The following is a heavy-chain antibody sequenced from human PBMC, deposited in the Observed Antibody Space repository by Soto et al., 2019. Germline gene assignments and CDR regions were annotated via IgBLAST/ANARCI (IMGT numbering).Heavy chain of an antibody. J-gene: IGHJ4*02. V-gene: IGHV1-8*01. CDR2: MNPNSGNT. CDR1: GYTFTSYD. Sequence: ASVKVSCKASGYTFTSYDINWVRQATGQGLEWMGWMNPNSGNTGYAQKFQGRVTMTRNTSISTAYMELSSLRFEDTAVYYCARTYCSGGSCHYYFDYWGQGTLVTVSS. D-gene: IGHD2-15*01. CDR3: ARTYCSGGSCHYYFDY.